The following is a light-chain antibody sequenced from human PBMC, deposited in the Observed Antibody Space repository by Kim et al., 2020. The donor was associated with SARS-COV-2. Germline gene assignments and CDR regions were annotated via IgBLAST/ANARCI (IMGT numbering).Light chain of an antibody. Sequence: SPVQRAPLSCRARQSVGTNVAWYQQKPGQAPQLLIYGASTRAAGIPARFSGSGSGTEFTLTISSLQSEDLAVYSCQQYDDWPPWTFGQGTKVDIK. CDR2: GAS. J-gene: IGKJ1*01. CDR1: QSVGTN. V-gene: IGKV3-15*01. CDR3: QQYDDWPPWT.